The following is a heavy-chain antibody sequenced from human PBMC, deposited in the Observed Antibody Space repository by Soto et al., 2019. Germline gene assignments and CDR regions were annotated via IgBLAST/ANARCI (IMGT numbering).Heavy chain of an antibody. D-gene: IGHD3-22*01. J-gene: IGHJ4*02. V-gene: IGHV4-4*02. CDR2: ISHSGTV. CDR3: ARDYDGFDY. CDR1: GCWITSSNW. Sequence: SATLSLPCYFSGCWITSSNWWSWVRPSPGTGLEWIGKISHSGTVSYNAGLRSRATISVDRTRNKLSLTLISVTSADTAVYYCARDYDGFDYWRQGKPVTVSA.